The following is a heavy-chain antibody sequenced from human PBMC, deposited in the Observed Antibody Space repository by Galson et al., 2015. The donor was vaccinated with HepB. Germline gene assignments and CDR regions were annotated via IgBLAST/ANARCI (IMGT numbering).Heavy chain of an antibody. CDR3: ARDLVVRGVSGSLDY. CDR2: IKQDGSEK. CDR1: GFTFRSYW. Sequence: SLRLSCAASGFTFRSYWMSWVRQAPGKGLEWVAYIKQDGSEKYYVDSVKGRFTISRDNAKNSLYLQMDSLRAEDTAVYYCARDLVVRGVSGSLDYWGQGTMVAVCS. D-gene: IGHD3-10*01. V-gene: IGHV3-7*03. J-gene: IGHJ4*02.